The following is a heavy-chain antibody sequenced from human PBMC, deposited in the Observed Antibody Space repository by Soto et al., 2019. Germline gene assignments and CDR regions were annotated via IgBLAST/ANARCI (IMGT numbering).Heavy chain of an antibody. D-gene: IGHD6-25*01. J-gene: IGHJ4*02. V-gene: IGHV4-4*02. CDR1: GDSISSDKW. CDR3: ARGERKKQRDY. CDR2: IHHSGNS. Sequence: SQTLSLTCAASGDSISSDKWWSRVRQPPGKGLEWIGEIHHSGNSNYNPSLKSRVIISVDKSKNQFSLKLSSVTDEDTGVYYCARGERKKQRDYWGQGTLVTVSS.